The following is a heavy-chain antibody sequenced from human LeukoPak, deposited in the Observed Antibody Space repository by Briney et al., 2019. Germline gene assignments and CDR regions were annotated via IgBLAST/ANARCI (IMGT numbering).Heavy chain of an antibody. J-gene: IGHJ4*02. CDR3: AKSGLNRFDY. CDR1: GFTPCTYS. Sequence: GGSLRLSCAASGFTPCTYSMNWVRQAPGKGLEWVSSISSSSSYIYYADSLKGRFTISRANSKNTLYLQMNSLRAEDTAVYYCAKSGLNRFDYWGQGTLVTVSS. D-gene: IGHD2-15*01. V-gene: IGHV3-21*04. CDR2: ISSSSSYI.